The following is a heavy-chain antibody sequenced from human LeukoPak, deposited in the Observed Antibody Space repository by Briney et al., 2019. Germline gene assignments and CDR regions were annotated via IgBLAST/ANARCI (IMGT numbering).Heavy chain of an antibody. J-gene: IGHJ4*02. Sequence: PSETLSLTCTVSSGSIRSYYLGWVRQPPGKGLEWIGRIYTTGTTQYNPSLKSRVTMSVDTSTNQFSLNLRSMTAADTAVYYCGRQGYTASYYFFDYWSQGTLVAVS. V-gene: IGHV4-4*07. D-gene: IGHD1-26*01. CDR2: IYTTGTT. CDR3: GRQGYTASYYFFDY. CDR1: SGSIRSYY.